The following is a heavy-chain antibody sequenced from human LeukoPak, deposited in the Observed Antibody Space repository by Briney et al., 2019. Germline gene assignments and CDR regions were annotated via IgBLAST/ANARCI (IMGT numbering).Heavy chain of an antibody. V-gene: IGHV1-46*01. J-gene: IGHJ3*02. CDR2: INPSGGST. CDR1: GYTFTSYY. Sequence: ASVTVSCKASGYTFTSYYMHWVRQAPGQGLEWMGIINPSGGSTSYAQKFQGRVTMTRDMSTSTVYMELSSLRSEDTAVYYCARVAPSTSDAFDIWGQGTMVTVSS. D-gene: IGHD2-2*01. CDR3: ARVAPSTSDAFDI.